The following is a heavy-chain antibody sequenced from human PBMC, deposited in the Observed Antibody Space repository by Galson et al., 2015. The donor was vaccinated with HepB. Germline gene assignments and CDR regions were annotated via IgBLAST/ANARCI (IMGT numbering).Heavy chain of an antibody. Sequence: SLRLSCAASGFTFSHYAIHWVRQAPGRGLEWVAVISFDGSEKYHADSAKGRVIISRDNSKNTLYVQMNSLRPEETAVYYCARSSDSGFSKFYYYYLHVWGEGATVNGSS. D-gene: IGHD3-22*01. V-gene: IGHV3-30-3*01. J-gene: IGHJ6*03. CDR3: ARSSDSGFSKFYYYYLHV. CDR2: ISFDGSEK. CDR1: GFTFSHYA.